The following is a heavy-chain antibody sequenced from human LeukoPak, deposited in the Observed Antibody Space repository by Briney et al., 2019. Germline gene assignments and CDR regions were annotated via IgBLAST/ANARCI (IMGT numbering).Heavy chain of an antibody. Sequence: PGGSLRLSCAASGFTYSSYAMSWVRQAPGKGLEWVSGISGSGTSTYYADSVKGRFTTSRDNSKNTVYLQMNSLRAEDTAVYYCAKDPPYYYDSSGYGGGAFDIWGQGTMVTVSS. J-gene: IGHJ3*02. CDR1: GFTYSSYA. V-gene: IGHV3-23*01. D-gene: IGHD3-22*01. CDR2: ISGSGTST. CDR3: AKDPPYYYDSSGYGGGAFDI.